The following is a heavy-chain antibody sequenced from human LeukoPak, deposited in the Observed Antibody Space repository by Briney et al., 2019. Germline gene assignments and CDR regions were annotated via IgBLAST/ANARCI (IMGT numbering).Heavy chain of an antibody. Sequence: ASVKVSCKASGYTFTSYAMNWVRQAPGQGLEWMGWVNTNTENPTYAQGFTGRFVFSLDTSVSTAYLQISSLKAEDTAVYYCARDQQVWELLSSYYYYGMDVWGQGTTVTVSS. CDR3: ARDQQVWELLSSYYYYGMDV. CDR2: VNTNTENP. CDR1: GYTFTSYA. J-gene: IGHJ6*02. V-gene: IGHV7-4-1*02. D-gene: IGHD1-26*01.